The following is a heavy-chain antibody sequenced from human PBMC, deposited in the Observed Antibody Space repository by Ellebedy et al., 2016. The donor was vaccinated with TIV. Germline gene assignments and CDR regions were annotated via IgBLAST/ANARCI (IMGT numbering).Heavy chain of an antibody. CDR3: AREISGYSYFFDY. Sequence: GGSLRLSXAVSGFTFSTYWMSWVRQAPGKGLEWVATIKHDGSEKCFVDSVKGRFTISRDNAKNSLCLQMNSLRAEDTALYYCAREISGYSYFFDYWGRGTLVTVSS. D-gene: IGHD5-18*01. CDR2: IKHDGSEK. V-gene: IGHV3-7*01. CDR1: GFTFSTYW. J-gene: IGHJ4*02.